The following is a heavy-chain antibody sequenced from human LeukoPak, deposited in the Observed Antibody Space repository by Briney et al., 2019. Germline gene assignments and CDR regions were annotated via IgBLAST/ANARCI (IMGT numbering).Heavy chain of an antibody. CDR1: GGPLTSYY. J-gene: IGHJ3*02. CDR3: ARDRYSGYDGFGAFDI. CDR2: IYYRGST. V-gene: IGHV4-59*01. D-gene: IGHD5-12*01. Sequence: TSETLSLTCAVSGGPLTSYYWSWIRQPPGKGLEWIGLIYYRGSTNYNPSLESRVTISVDTSKNRFSLKLSSVTAADTAVYYCARDRYSGYDGFGAFDIWGQGTMVTVSS.